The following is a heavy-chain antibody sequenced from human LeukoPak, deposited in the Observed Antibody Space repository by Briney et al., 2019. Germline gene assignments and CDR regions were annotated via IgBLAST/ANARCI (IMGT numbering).Heavy chain of an antibody. CDR1: GFTFSNAW. Sequence: PGGSLRLSCAASGFTFSNAWMSWVRQAPGKGLEWVGFIRSKAYGGTTEYAASVKGRFTISRDDSKSIAYLQMNSLKTEDTAVYYCTRTKGYYDILTGVDIWFDPWGQGTLVTVSS. CDR3: TRTKGYYDILTGVDIWFDP. V-gene: IGHV3-49*04. CDR2: IRSKAYGGTT. J-gene: IGHJ5*02. D-gene: IGHD3-9*01.